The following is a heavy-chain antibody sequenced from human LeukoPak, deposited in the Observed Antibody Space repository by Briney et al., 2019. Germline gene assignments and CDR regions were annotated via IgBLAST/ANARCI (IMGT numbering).Heavy chain of an antibody. CDR3: ARDRDDDILTGYPDYSFDY. V-gene: IGHV3-23*01. D-gene: IGHD3-9*01. CDR1: GITLSNYG. J-gene: IGHJ4*02. CDR2: MSGSGGGT. Sequence: GGSLRLSCAVSGITLSNYGMSWVRKAPGKGLEWVAGMSGSGGGTNYADSVKGRFTVSRDNSKNTLYLQMKSLRSEDTAVYYCARDRDDDILTGYPDYSFDYWGQGTLVTVSS.